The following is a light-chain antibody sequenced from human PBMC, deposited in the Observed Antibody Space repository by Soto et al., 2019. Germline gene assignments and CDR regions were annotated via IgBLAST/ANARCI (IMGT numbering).Light chain of an antibody. J-gene: IGKJ4*01. V-gene: IGKV1-39*01. CDR1: QSISSY. CDR2: AAS. CDR3: QQANSLPLT. Sequence: DIQVTQSPSSLSASVGDRFTITCRASQSISSYLNWYQQKPGKAPKLLIYAASSLQSGVPSRFSGSGSGTDFTLTISSLQPEDFATYYCQQANSLPLTFGGGTKVDIK.